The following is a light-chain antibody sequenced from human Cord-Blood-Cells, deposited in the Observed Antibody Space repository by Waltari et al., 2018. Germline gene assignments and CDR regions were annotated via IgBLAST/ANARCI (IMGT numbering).Light chain of an antibody. CDR3: CSYAGSSTNWV. CDR1: SSDVGSYNL. CDR2: EVS. J-gene: IGLJ3*02. Sequence: QSALTQPASVSGSPGQSIPISCTGTSSDVGSYNLVSWYQQHPGKAPKLMIYEVSKRPSGVSNRFSGSKSGNTASLTISGLQAEDEADYYCCSYAGSSTNWVFGGGTKLTVL. V-gene: IGLV2-23*02.